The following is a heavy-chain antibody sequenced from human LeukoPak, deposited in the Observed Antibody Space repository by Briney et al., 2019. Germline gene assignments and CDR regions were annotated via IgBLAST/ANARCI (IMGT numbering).Heavy chain of an antibody. CDR1: GDXVSSNSAA. Sequence: SQTLSLTCAISGDXVSSNSAAWNWIRQSPSRGLGWLGRTYYRSKWYNDYTVSVKTRIIIKPDTSKNQFSLQVNSVTPEDTAVYYCARGYGRGMDVWGQGTTVTVSS. J-gene: IGHJ6*02. CDR3: ARGYGRGMDV. D-gene: IGHD1-26*01. CDR2: TYYRSKWYN. V-gene: IGHV6-1*01.